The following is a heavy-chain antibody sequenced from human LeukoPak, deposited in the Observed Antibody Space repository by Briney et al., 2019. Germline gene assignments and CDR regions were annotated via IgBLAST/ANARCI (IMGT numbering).Heavy chain of an antibody. V-gene: IGHV4-59*01. Sequence: PSETLSLTCTVSGGAISSYYLSWIRQPPGRGLEWIGYIYYSGSTNYNPSLKSRVTISVDTSKNQFSLRLSSVTAADTAVYYCARDDYGDFFFDSWGQGTLVTVSS. CDR2: IYYSGST. CDR1: GGAISSYY. D-gene: IGHD4-17*01. CDR3: ARDDYGDFFFDS. J-gene: IGHJ4*02.